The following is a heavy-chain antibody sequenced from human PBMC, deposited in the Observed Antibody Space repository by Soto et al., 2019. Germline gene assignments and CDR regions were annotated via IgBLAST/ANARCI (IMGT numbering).Heavy chain of an antibody. V-gene: IGHV6-1*01. J-gene: IGHJ4*02. CDR1: ADSASSNIAA. CDR2: TYYRSKWNS. Sequence: SETLSLTSAISADSASSNIAAWSWIRQSPSRGLEWLGRTYYRSKWNSNYAVTVECRVTINPDTSKDQFSLQLKSVTPEDTAVYYCARDEGGPWGQGTLVTVS. CDR3: ARDEGGP.